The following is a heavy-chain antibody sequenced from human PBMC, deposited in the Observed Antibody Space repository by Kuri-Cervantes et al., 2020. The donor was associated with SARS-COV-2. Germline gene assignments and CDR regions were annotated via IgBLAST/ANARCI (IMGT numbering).Heavy chain of an antibody. J-gene: IGHJ4*02. CDR3: ARDQTGSGWTFLFDY. D-gene: IGHD6-19*01. CDR2: IIPIFGTA. Sequence: SVKVSCKASGGTFSSYAISWVRQAPGQGLEWMGGIIPIFGTANYAQKFQGRVTITADESTSTAYMELSSLRSEDTAVYYCARDQTGSGWTFLFDYWGQGTLVTVSS. CDR1: GGTFSSYA. V-gene: IGHV1-69*13.